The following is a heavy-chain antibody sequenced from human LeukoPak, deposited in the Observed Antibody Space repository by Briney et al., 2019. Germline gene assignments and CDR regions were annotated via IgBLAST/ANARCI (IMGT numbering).Heavy chain of an antibody. CDR2: ISGSGGST. Sequence: GGSLRLSCAASGFTFSSYAMSWVRQAPGRGLEWVSAISGSGGSTYYADSVKGRFTISRDNSKNTLYLQMNSLRAEDTAVYYCARGTADYYYYMDVWGKGTTVTVSS. D-gene: IGHD6-25*01. J-gene: IGHJ6*03. V-gene: IGHV3-23*01. CDR1: GFTFSSYA. CDR3: ARGTADYYYYMDV.